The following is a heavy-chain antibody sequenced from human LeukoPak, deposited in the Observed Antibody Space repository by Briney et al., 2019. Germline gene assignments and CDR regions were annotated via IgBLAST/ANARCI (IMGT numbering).Heavy chain of an antibody. Sequence: GASVKVSCKASGYTFTNYAIHWVRQAAGQRFEWMGWINAANGHTKYSHKFQDRITITSDTSATTAYMELSNLRSEDMALYYCARGRGPPNTNRDFYYYYYMDVWGTGTTVTVSS. J-gene: IGHJ6*03. D-gene: IGHD3-10*01. CDR1: GYTFTNYA. CDR3: ARGRGPPNTNRDFYYYYYMDV. V-gene: IGHV1-3*03. CDR2: INAANGHT.